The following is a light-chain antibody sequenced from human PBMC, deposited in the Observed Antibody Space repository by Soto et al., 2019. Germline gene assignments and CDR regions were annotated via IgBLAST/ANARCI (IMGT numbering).Light chain of an antibody. J-gene: IGKJ4*01. CDR1: QDIGNS. CDR3: QHYKSYPLT. Sequence: DIQMTQTPSSLSASVGDRVTITCRASQDIGNSLAWFQQKPGKAPKSLIYRSISLQSGVPSRFSGRISGTVFTLTISSLQPEDFATYFCQHYKSYPLTFGGGTKVDIK. V-gene: IGKV1-16*01. CDR2: RSI.